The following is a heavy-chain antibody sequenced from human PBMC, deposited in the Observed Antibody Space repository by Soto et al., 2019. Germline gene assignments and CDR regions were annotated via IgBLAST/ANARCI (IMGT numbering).Heavy chain of an antibody. CDR1: GYTFTSYA. V-gene: IGHV1-3*01. CDR2: INAGNGNT. J-gene: IGHJ6*02. Sequence: QVQLVQSGAEVKKPGASVKVSCKASGYTFTSYAMHWVRQAPGQRLEWMGWINAGNGNTKYSQKFPARVTITRDTSXNTXYXVLSSLRSEDTAVYYCARDRVAAAGTPGYYYYGMDVWGQGTTVTVSS. D-gene: IGHD6-13*01. CDR3: ARDRVAAAGTPGYYYYGMDV.